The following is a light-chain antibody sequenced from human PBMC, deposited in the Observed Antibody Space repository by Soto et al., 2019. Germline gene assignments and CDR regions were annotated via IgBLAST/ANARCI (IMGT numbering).Light chain of an antibody. J-gene: IGLJ1*01. Sequence: SALTQPASVSGSPGQSITISCTGTSSDVGSYNLVSWYQQHPGKAPKLMIYEGSKRPSGVSNRFSGSKSGNTASLTISGLQAEDEDDYYCCSDPRSSPLLCGTGTKVTVL. V-gene: IGLV2-23*01. CDR3: CSDPRSSPLL. CDR1: SSDVGSYNL. CDR2: EGS.